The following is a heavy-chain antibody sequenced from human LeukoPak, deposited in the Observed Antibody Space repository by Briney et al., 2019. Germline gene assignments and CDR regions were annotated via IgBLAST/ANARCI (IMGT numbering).Heavy chain of an antibody. Sequence: GGSLRLSRAASGFTFSSYSMNWVRQAPGKGLEWVSYISSSSTIYYADSVKGRFTISRDNAKNSLYLQMNSLRAEDTAVYYCARDFPAAFGAFDIWGQGTMVTVSS. D-gene: IGHD6-13*01. CDR3: ARDFPAAFGAFDI. V-gene: IGHV3-48*01. CDR1: GFTFSSYS. CDR2: ISSSSTI. J-gene: IGHJ3*02.